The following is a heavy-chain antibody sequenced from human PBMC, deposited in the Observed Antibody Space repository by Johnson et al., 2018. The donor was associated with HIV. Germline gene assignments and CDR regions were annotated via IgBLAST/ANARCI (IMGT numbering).Heavy chain of an antibody. V-gene: IGHV3-30-3*01. CDR3: ARGRKTVTTVRPSAFDI. D-gene: IGHD4-17*01. J-gene: IGHJ3*02. Sequence: QVQLVESGGGVVQPGRSLRLSCAASGFTFSSYAMHWVRQAPGEGLEWVAVISYDGTNKYYADSVKGRFTISRDNSKNTVYLQMNSLRADDTAMYYCARGRKTVTTVRPSAFDIWGQGTMVTVSS. CDR1: GFTFSSYA. CDR2: ISYDGTNK.